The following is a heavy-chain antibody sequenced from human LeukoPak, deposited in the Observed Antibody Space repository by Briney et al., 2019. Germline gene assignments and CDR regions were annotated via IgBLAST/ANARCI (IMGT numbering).Heavy chain of an antibody. D-gene: IGHD1-26*01. CDR1: GYTFTSYY. CDR2: INPSGGST. Sequence: ASVKVSCKASGYTFTSYYMHWVRQAPGQGLEWMGIINPSGGSTNYAQKLQGRVTMTTDTSTSTAYMELRSLRSDDTAVYYCARPEVSGSYFVWGQGTLVTVSS. CDR3: ARPEVSGSYFV. J-gene: IGHJ4*02. V-gene: IGHV1-46*01.